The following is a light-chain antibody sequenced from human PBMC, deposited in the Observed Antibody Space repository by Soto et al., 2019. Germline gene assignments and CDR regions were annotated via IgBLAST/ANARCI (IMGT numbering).Light chain of an antibody. J-gene: IGKJ1*01. V-gene: IGKV3-15*01. CDR3: QQYSNWPVT. Sequence: EIVMTQSPATLSVSPGERATLSCRASQSISSTLAWYQQKPGQAPRLLIYGASTRAAGFPARFSGSGSGTEFTLTISSLQSEDLAIYYCQQYSNWPVTFGQGTKVDIK. CDR1: QSISST. CDR2: GAS.